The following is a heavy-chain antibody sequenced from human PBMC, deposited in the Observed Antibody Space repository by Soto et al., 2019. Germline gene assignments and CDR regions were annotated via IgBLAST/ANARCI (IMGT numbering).Heavy chain of an antibody. J-gene: IGHJ4*02. Sequence: PWGSLRLSCAASGFTFSSYAMSWVRQAPGKGLEWVSAISGSGGSTYYADSVKGRFTISRDNSKNTLYLQMNSLRAEDTAVYYCAKDSSGWSQYYFDYWGQRTLVTVSS. V-gene: IGHV3-23*01. CDR1: GFTFSSYA. CDR3: AKDSSGWSQYYFDY. CDR2: ISGSGGST. D-gene: IGHD6-19*01.